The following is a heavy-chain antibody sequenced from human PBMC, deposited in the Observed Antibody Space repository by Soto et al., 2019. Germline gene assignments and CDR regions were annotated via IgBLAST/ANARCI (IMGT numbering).Heavy chain of an antibody. V-gene: IGHV1-18*01. J-gene: IGHJ3*01. CDR1: GYTFTSFG. D-gene: IGHD4-17*01. CDR3: ARTDYADAFDV. CDR2: SSTYNGNT. Sequence: QVQLVQSGAGVKRPGASVKVSCKASGYTFTSFGISWVRQAPGQGLEWMGWSSTYNGNTDYAQKLQGRVTMTTDTSTRKAYMELRSLRSDDTAVYYCARTDYADAFDVWGQGTMVTVSS.